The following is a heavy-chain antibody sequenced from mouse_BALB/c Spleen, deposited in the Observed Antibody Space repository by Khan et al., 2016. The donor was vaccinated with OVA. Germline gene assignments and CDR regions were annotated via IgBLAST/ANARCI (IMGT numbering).Heavy chain of an antibody. CDR2: IWSDGST. CDR3: ARQPYYHYNIMDY. Sequence: VELVESGPGLVAPSQNLYITCTISGFSLTNYGVHWVRQPPGKGLEWLVVIWSDGSTTNNSALKSRLTICKDNSKSQVFLKMNSRQTDDTAMYFCARQPYYHYNIMDYWGQGTSVTVSS. J-gene: IGHJ4*01. V-gene: IGHV2-6-1*01. D-gene: IGHD2-10*01. CDR1: GFSLTNYG.